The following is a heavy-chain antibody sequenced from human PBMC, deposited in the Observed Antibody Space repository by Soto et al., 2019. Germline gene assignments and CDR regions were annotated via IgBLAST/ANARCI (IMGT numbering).Heavy chain of an antibody. V-gene: IGHV1-3*01. CDR3: ARGPLEQLRYFDWLFAPFDY. CDR1: GYTFTSYA. D-gene: IGHD3-9*01. Sequence: VKVSCKASGYTFTSYAMHWVRQAPGQRLEWMGWINAGNGNTKYSQKFQGRVTITRDTSASTAYMELSSLRSEDTAVYYCARGPLEQLRYFDWLFAPFDYWGQGTLVTVSS. CDR2: INAGNGNT. J-gene: IGHJ4*02.